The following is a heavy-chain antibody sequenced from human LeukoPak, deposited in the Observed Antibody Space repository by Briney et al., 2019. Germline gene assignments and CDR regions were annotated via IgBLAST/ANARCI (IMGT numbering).Heavy chain of an antibody. V-gene: IGHV3-30*02. J-gene: IGHJ3*02. D-gene: IGHD3-22*01. CDR3: ARDRRYYDSSGAFDI. CDR1: GFTFSSFD. CDR2: MRYDGNKE. Sequence: GGSLRLSCAASGFTFSSFDMHWVRQAPGKGLGWVACMRYDGNKEYYADSVKGRFTISRDNSKNTLYLQVNSLRSEDTAVYYCARDRRYYDSSGAFDIWGQGTMVTVSS.